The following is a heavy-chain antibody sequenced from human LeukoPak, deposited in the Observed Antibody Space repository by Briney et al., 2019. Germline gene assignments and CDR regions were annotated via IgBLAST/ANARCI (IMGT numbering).Heavy chain of an antibody. CDR2: IGTASDT. D-gene: IGHD1-1*01. CDR1: GFTFSSFD. J-gene: IGHJ6*03. Sequence: GSPRLSCAASGFTFSSFDMHWVRQPTGQGLEWVSTIGTASDTYYPGSVEGRFTLSRDNAKNSLYLQMNSLTAGDTAVYYCARGPPRGKYYYMDVWGKGTTVTVSS. V-gene: IGHV3-13*01. CDR3: ARGPPRGKYYYMDV.